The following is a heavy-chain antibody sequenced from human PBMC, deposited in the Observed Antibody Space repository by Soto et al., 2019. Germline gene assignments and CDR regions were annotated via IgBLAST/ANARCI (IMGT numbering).Heavy chain of an antibody. D-gene: IGHD2-15*01. Sequence: GGSLRLSCAASGFTFINYWMYWVRQAPGKGLEWVSRINSDGSVSSYADSVKGRLTISRDDVKNTLYLQMDSLRAEDTAVYYCARGDCVGGTCYSLAGSFYYYMDVWGKGTTVTVSS. CDR1: GFTFINYW. J-gene: IGHJ6*03. V-gene: IGHV3-74*01. CDR2: INSDGSVS. CDR3: ARGDCVGGTCYSLAGSFYYYMDV.